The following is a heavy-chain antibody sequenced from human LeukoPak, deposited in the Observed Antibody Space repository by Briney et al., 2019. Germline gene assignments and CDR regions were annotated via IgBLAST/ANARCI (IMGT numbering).Heavy chain of an antibody. V-gene: IGHV4-4*02. CDR1: GGSISSSNW. D-gene: IGHD6-13*01. CDR2: IYHSGST. J-gene: IGHJ4*02. Sequence: PSGTLSLTCAVSGGSISSSNWWSWVRPPPGKGLEWIGEIYHSGSTNYNPSLRSRVTISVDKSKNQFSLKLSSVTAADTAVYYCASIEQQSSGIGRGYWGQGTLVTVSS. CDR3: ASIEQQSSGIGRGY.